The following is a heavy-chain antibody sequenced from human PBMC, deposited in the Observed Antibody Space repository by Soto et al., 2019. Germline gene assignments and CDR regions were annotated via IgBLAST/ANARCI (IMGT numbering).Heavy chain of an antibody. CDR1: GFSLSTSGVG. Sequence: SGPTLVNPTQTLTLTYTFSGFSLSTSGVGVGWIRQPPGKALEWLALIYWDDDKRYSPSLKSRLTITKDTSKNQVVLTMTNMDPVDTATYYCARDSQYSSSSRWFDPWGQGTLVTVSS. CDR2: IYWDDDK. CDR3: ARDSQYSSSSRWFDP. J-gene: IGHJ5*02. D-gene: IGHD6-6*01. V-gene: IGHV2-5*02.